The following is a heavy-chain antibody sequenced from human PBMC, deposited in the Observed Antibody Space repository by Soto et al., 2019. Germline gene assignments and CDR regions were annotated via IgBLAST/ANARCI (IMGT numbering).Heavy chain of an antibody. CDR2: IYHSGST. J-gene: IGHJ5*02. CDR1: GGSISSSNW. CDR3: ARLYCSSTSCYSWTTNNWFDP. D-gene: IGHD2-2*01. Sequence: QVQLQESGPGLVKPSGTLSLTCAVSGGSISSSNWWSWVRQPPGKGLGWIGEIYHSGSTNYNPSLKSRVTISVDKSKNQFSLKLSSVTAEDTAVYYCARLYCSSTSCYSWTTNNWFDPWGQGTLVTVSS. V-gene: IGHV4-4*02.